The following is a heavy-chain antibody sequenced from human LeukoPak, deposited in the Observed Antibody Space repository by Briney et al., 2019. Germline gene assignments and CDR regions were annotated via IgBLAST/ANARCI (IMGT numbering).Heavy chain of an antibody. D-gene: IGHD2-15*01. Sequence: PSETLSLTCAVYGGSFSGDFWSWIRQSPGKGLEWIGEIKHDGSTTYNPSLESRVTISVDTSKNQFSLKLSSVTAADTAVYYCAREVGSGAGYYYYYYMDVWGKGTTVTISS. V-gene: IGHV4-34*01. CDR1: GGSFSGDF. CDR3: AREVGSGAGYYYYYYMDV. CDR2: IKHDGST. J-gene: IGHJ6*03.